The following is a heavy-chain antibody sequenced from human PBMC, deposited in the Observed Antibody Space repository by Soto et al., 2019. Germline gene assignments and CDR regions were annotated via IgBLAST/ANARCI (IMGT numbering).Heavy chain of an antibody. D-gene: IGHD4-17*01. V-gene: IGHV4-59*01. CDR1: GGSISSYY. CDR3: ARSFAVTRGGYFDY. Sequence: SETLSLTCTVSGGSISSYYWSWIRQPPGKGLEWIGYIYYSGSTNYNPSLKSRVTISVDTSKNQFSLKLSSVTAADTAVYYCARSFAVTRGGYFDYWGQGTLVTVSS. CDR2: IYYSGST. J-gene: IGHJ4*02.